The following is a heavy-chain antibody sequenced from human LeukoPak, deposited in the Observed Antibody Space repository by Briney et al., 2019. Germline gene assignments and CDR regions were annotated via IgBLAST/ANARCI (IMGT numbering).Heavy chain of an antibody. J-gene: IGHJ5*02. CDR1: GYTFTGYY. CDR2: INPNSGGT. D-gene: IGHD6-19*01. CDR3: ARDGSGWYNWFDP. V-gene: IGHV1-2*02. Sequence: VASVKVSCKASGYTFTGYYMHWVRQAPGQGLEWMGWINPNSGGTNYAQKFQGRVTMTRDTSISTAYMELSRLRSDDTAVHYCARDGSGWYNWFDPWGQGTLVTVSS.